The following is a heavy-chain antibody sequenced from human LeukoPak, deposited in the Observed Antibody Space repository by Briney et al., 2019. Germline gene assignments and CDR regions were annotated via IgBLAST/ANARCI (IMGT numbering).Heavy chain of an antibody. CDR1: GFTVSSNY. Sequence: GGSLRLSCASSGFTVSSNYMSWVRKAPGKGLEWVSVIYSGGSTYYADSVKGRFTISRGNSKNTLYLQMNSLRAEDTAVYYCARDRITMVRGVITTGWFDPWGQGTLVTVSS. D-gene: IGHD3-10*01. V-gene: IGHV3-53*01. J-gene: IGHJ5*02. CDR3: ARDRITMVRGVITTGWFDP. CDR2: IYSGGST.